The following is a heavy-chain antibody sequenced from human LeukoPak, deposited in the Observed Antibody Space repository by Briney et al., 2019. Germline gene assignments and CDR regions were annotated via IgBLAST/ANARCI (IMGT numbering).Heavy chain of an antibody. D-gene: IGHD3-3*01. CDR1: GGSISTHY. V-gene: IGHV4-59*08. J-gene: IGHJ4*02. Sequence: SETLSLTCTVSGGSISTHYWSWIRQPPGKGLEYIGFIYSSGSTNYNPSLKSRVTMSLDTSKNQFSLTLSSVTAADTAVYYCARSIFGATSNPYYFDYWGQGTLVTVSS. CDR2: IYSSGST. CDR3: ARSIFGATSNPYYFDY.